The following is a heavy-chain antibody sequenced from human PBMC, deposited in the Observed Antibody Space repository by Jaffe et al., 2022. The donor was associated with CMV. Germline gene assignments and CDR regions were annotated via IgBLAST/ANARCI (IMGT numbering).Heavy chain of an antibody. CDR1: GYSFTNYY. V-gene: IGHV1-46*01. CDR3: VRGSGRCSGGSCVAFDY. Sequence: QVQLVQSGAEVKKPGASVTLSCQTSGYSFTNYYLHWVRQAPGQGLDWMGIINPSSGGTTYAQRIQGRVTVTRDTSTSTIYMELSGLMSDDTGVYYCVRGSGRCSGGSCVAFDYWGQGTLVTVSS. J-gene: IGHJ4*02. CDR2: INPSSGGT. D-gene: IGHD2-15*01.